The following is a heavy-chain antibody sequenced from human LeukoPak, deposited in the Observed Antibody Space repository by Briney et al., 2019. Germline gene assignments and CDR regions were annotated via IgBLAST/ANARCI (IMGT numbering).Heavy chain of an antibody. V-gene: IGHV3-21*01. CDR3: ARLLGLRLGELSQNY. CDR1: GFTFSNYS. J-gene: IGHJ4*02. CDR2: PSSSSRYI. Sequence: AVNLRFSSAASGFTFSNYSMVWVRPAPGQGWVGGSTPSSSSRYISHAVPVKGRFTSATDNAKNSLYLQMNSLRAEDTAVYYCARLLGLRLGELSQNYWGQGTLVTVSS. D-gene: IGHD3-16*02.